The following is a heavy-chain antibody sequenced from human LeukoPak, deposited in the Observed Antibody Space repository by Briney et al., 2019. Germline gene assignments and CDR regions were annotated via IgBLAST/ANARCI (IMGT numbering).Heavy chain of an antibody. D-gene: IGHD3-10*01. CDR2: IYHSGST. Sequence: SETLSLTCSVSGYSIRSGYYWGWIRQPPGKGLEWIASIYHSGSTYYNPSLNGRVTISVDTSKNQFSLKLSSVTAADTAVYYCASIQWFGELQPIWGQGTMVAVSS. CDR3: ASIQWFGELQPI. V-gene: IGHV4-38-2*02. CDR1: GYSIRSGYY. J-gene: IGHJ3*02.